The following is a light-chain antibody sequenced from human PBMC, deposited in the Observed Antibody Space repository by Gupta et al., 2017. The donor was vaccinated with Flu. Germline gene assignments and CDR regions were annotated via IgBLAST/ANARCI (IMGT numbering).Light chain of an antibody. CDR2: QDT. CDR3: QAWDSSTQV. V-gene: IGLV3-1*01. Sequence: GQTAIITCSGNRLANRYACWYQQKPGQSPVLVIYQDTKRPSGIPERFSGSNSASTATLTISGTQVMDEADYYCQAWDSSTQVFGTGTRVTV. J-gene: IGLJ1*01. CDR1: RLANRY.